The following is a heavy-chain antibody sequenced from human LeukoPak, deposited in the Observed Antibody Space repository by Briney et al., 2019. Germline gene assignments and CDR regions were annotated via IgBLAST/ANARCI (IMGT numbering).Heavy chain of an antibody. CDR1: GFTFSDYY. CDR2: ITGSSTYT. J-gene: IGHJ4*02. D-gene: IGHD3-16*01. Sequence: GGSLRLSCAASGFTFSDYYMTWIRQAPGKGLERVSSITGSSTYTNYADSVKGRFAISRDNAENSLYLQMNSLRAEDTAVYYCARISGSYVFDYWGQGTLVTVSS. CDR3: ARISGSYVFDY. V-gene: IGHV3-11*03.